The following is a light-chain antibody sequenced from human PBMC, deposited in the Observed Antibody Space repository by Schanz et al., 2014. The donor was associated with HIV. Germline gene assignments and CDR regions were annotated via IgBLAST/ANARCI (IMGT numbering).Light chain of an antibody. J-gene: IGLJ1*01. V-gene: IGLV2-14*03. CDR1: SSDVGGYNY. CDR2: DVS. CDR3: QSYDSSLSGYV. Sequence: QSALTQPASVSGSPGQSITISCTGTSSDVGGYNYVSWYQQHPGKAPKLMIYDVSKRPSGVPDRFSGSKSGNTASLTISGLQGEDEADYYCQSYDSSLSGYVFGTGTKLTVL.